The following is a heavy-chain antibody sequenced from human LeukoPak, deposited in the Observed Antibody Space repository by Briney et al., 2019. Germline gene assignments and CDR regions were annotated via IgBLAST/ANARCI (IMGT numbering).Heavy chain of an antibody. V-gene: IGHV3-23*01. CDR1: GFTFSSYA. J-gene: IGHJ6*03. CDR3: AKGPARFYGPSCYYYYYMDV. D-gene: IGHD4-17*01. CDR2: ITGGGDST. Sequence: GGSLRLSCAASGFTFSSYAMSWVRQAPGKGLEWVSAITGGGDSTYYADSVKGRFTISRDNSKDTLNLQMNSLRVEDTAVYYCAKGPARFYGPSCYYYYYMDVWGKGTTVTVSS.